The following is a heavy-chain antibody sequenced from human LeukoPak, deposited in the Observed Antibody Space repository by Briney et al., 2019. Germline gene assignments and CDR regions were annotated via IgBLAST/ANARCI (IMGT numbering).Heavy chain of an antibody. J-gene: IGHJ4*02. Sequence: ASVKVSCKASGYTFTSYGFSWVRQAPGQGLEWMGWIGPNNGNTNYAQNLQGRVTMTTDTSTGTAYMELRSLRSDDTAVYFCARDSGGRGHFDFWGQGTLVTVSS. CDR2: IGPNNGNT. V-gene: IGHV1-18*01. CDR3: ARDSGGRGHFDF. CDR1: GYTFTSYG. D-gene: IGHD3-16*01.